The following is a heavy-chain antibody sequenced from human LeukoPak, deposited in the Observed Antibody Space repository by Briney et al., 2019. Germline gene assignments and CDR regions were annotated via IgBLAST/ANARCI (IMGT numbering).Heavy chain of an antibody. V-gene: IGHV4-61*08. Sequence: SQTLSLTCTVSGGSISSGGYYWSWIRQPPGKGLEWIGYIYYSGSTDYNPSLKSRVTISVDTSKNQFSLKLSSVTAADTAVYYCAREESSCSSTSCLNWFDPWGQGTLVTVSS. CDR3: AREESSCSSTSCLNWFDP. CDR1: GGSISSGGYY. CDR2: IYYSGST. J-gene: IGHJ5*02. D-gene: IGHD2-2*01.